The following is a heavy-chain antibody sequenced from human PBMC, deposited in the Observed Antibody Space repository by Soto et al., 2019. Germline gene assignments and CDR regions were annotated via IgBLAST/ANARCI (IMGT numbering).Heavy chain of an antibody. CDR1: GGSISSSSYY. Sequence: SETLSLTCTVSGGSISSSSYYWGWIRQPPGKGLEWIGSIYYSGSTYYNPSLKSRVTISVDTSKNQFSLKLSSVTAADTAVYYCARQSGSSGYYFDYWGQGTLVTVSS. J-gene: IGHJ4*02. D-gene: IGHD1-26*01. CDR2: IYYSGST. V-gene: IGHV4-39*01. CDR3: ARQSGSSGYYFDY.